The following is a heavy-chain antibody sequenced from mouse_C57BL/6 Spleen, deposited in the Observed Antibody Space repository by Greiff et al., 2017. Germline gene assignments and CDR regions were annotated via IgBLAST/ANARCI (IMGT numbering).Heavy chain of an antibody. J-gene: IGHJ4*01. CDR2: IRNKANGYTT. Sequence: EVMLVESGGGLVQPGGSLSLSCAASGFTFTDYYMSWVRQPPGKALEWLGFIRNKANGYTTEYSASVKGRFTISRDNSQSILYLQMNALRAEDSATYYCARCNSYGSSYAMDYWGQGTSVTVSS. V-gene: IGHV7-3*01. CDR1: GFTFTDYY. CDR3: ARCNSYGSSYAMDY. D-gene: IGHD1-1*01.